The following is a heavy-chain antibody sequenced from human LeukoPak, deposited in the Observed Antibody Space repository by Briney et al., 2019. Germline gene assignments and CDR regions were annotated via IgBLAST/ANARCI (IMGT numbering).Heavy chain of an antibody. J-gene: IGHJ5*02. D-gene: IGHD1-7*01. CDR2: INPNSGGT. V-gene: IGHV1-2*02. CDR3: ARVDNWNYQS. CDR1: GYTFTSYG. Sequence: GASVKVSCKASGYTFTSYGISWVRQAPGQGLEWMGWINPNSGGTNYAQKFQGRVTMTRDTSISTAYMELSRLRSDDTAVYYCARVDNWNYQSWGQGTLVTVSS.